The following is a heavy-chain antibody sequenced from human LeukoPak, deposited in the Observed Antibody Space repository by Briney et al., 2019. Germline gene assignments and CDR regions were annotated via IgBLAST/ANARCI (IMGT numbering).Heavy chain of an antibody. Sequence: GGSLRLSCAASGFTFSTCAINWVRQAPGKGLEWVSAISGSGSKTFYADSAKGRFTISRDNPKSTLYLQMNSLRPEDTAVYYCVKEPRGYSFSFDIWGQGTMVTVSS. CDR3: VKEPRGYSFSFDI. D-gene: IGHD5-18*01. CDR1: GFTFSTCA. CDR2: ISGSGSKT. J-gene: IGHJ3*02. V-gene: IGHV3-23*01.